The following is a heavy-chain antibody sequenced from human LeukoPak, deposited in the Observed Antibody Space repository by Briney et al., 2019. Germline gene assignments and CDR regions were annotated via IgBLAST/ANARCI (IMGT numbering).Heavy chain of an antibody. CDR2: ISGSGGST. CDR3: AVSLRYFDWLFSQGFDY. CDR1: GFTFSSYA. Sequence: PGGSLRLSCAASGFTFSSYAMSWVRQAPGKGLEGVSAISGSGGSTYYADSVKGRFTISRDNSKNSLYLQMNSLRAEDTAVYYCAVSLRYFDWLFSQGFDYWGQGTLVTVSS. V-gene: IGHV3-23*01. D-gene: IGHD3-9*01. J-gene: IGHJ4*02.